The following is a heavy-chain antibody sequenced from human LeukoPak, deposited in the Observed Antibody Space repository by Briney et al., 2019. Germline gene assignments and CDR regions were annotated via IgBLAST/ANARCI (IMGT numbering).Heavy chain of an antibody. J-gene: IGHJ4*02. CDR1: GDSVSSNSAV. CDR2: TYYRSKWYS. Sequence: SQTLSLTCAFSGDSVSSNSAVWNWIRQSPSRGLEWLGRTYYRSKWYSDYAVSVKSRININPDTSRNQFSLQLKTVTPEDTAVYYCARLLSGWYVIDYWGQGTLVTVSS. CDR3: ARLLSGWYVIDY. D-gene: IGHD6-19*01. V-gene: IGHV6-1*01.